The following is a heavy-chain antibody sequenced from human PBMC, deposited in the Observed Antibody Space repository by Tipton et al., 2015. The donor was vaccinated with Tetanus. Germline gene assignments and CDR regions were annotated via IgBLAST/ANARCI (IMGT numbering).Heavy chain of an antibody. CDR3: AREDYVTAVDY. CDR2: INTDNGNT. Sequence: QVQLVQSGAEVKKPGASVKVSCKASGYTFTSFDINWVRQATGQGLEWMGWINTDNGNTNYAQKFQGRVTVTTDTSTTTAYMELRSLRSDDTALYYCAREDYVTAVDYWGQGTLVTVSS. V-gene: IGHV1-18*01. D-gene: IGHD2-21*02. J-gene: IGHJ4*02. CDR1: GYTFTSFD.